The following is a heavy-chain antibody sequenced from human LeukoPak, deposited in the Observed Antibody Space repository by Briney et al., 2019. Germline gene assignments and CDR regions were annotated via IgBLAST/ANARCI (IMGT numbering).Heavy chain of an antibody. J-gene: IGHJ4*02. V-gene: IGHV3-21*01. CDR3: TRGYTSDY. Sequence: GGSLRLSCAAPGFSFSSYSMNWVRQAPGKGLEWVSSISANTTHIYGADSLKGRFTISRDDAKNSLYLQLTSLRAEDTAVYYCTRGYTSDYWGQGTLVAVSS. D-gene: IGHD2-2*01. CDR1: GFSFSSYS. CDR2: ISANTTHI.